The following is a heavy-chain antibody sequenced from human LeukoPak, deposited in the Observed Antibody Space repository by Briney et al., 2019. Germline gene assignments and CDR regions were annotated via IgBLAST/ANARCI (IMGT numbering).Heavy chain of an antibody. V-gene: IGHV3-23*01. J-gene: IGHJ6*03. CDR2: ISGSGGST. CDR1: GFIFSDYY. Sequence: PGGSLRLSCAASGFIFSDYYMTWIRQAPGKGLEWVSAISGSGGSTYYADSVKGRFTISRDNSKNRLYLQMNSLRAEDTAVYYCAKVGGRGVVPAPTLYYMDVWGKGTTVTVSS. CDR3: AKVGGRGVVPAPTLYYMDV. D-gene: IGHD2-2*01.